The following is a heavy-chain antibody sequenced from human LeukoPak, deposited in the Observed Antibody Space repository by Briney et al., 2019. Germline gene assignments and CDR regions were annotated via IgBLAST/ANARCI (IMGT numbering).Heavy chain of an antibody. CDR2: ISGDGSST. J-gene: IGHJ4*02. CDR1: GFTFDDYA. CDR3: TKDISAMATVRSYFGY. V-gene: IGHV3-43*02. D-gene: IGHD5-24*01. Sequence: GGSLRLSCAASGFTFDDYAMHWVRQAPGKGLEWVSLISGDGSSTYYADSVKGRFTISRDNSKNSLYLQMSSLRTEDTALYYCTKDISAMATVRSYFGYWGQGTLVTVSS.